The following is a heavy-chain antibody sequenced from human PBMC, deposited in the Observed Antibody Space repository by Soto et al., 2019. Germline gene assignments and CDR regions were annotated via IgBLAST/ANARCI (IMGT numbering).Heavy chain of an antibody. J-gene: IGHJ4*02. Sequence: QVQLVESGGGVVQPGRSLRLSCAASGFTFSSYAMHWVRQAPGKGLEWVAVISYDGSNKYYADSVKGRFTISRDNSKNTLYLQMNSLRAEDTAVYCCARLATTHKDYWGQGTLVTVSS. D-gene: IGHD5-12*01. CDR3: ARLATTHKDY. CDR1: GFTFSSYA. V-gene: IGHV3-30-3*01. CDR2: ISYDGSNK.